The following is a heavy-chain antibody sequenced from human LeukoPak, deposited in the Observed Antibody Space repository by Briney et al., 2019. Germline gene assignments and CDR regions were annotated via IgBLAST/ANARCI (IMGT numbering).Heavy chain of an antibody. CDR1: GFTVSSNY. Sequence: GGSLRLSCAASGFTVSSNYMSWVRQAPGKGLEWVSVIYSGGSTYYADSVKGRFTISRDNSKNTLYLQMNSLRAEDTAVYYCARDFYGSGGNWFDPWGQGTLVTGSS. CDR2: IYSGGST. CDR3: ARDFYGSGGNWFDP. J-gene: IGHJ5*02. V-gene: IGHV3-66*01. D-gene: IGHD3-10*01.